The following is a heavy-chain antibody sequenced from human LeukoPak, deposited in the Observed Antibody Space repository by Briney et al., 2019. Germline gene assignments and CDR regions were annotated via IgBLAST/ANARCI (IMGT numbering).Heavy chain of an antibody. V-gene: IGHV3-23*01. J-gene: IGHJ4*02. CDR1: GFTFSSYA. Sequence: GGSLRLSCAASGFTFSSYAMSWVRQAPGKGLEWVSTISGSGGDTYFADSVKGRFIISRDNSKNTLYLQMDSLRAEDTAVYYCAKETLSSLYYFDYWGQGTLVTVSS. CDR3: AKETLSSLYYFDY. CDR2: ISGSGGDT.